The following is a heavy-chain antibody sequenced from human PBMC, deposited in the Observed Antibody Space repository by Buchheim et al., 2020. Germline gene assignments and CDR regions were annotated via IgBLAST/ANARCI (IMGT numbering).Heavy chain of an antibody. CDR1: GGSISSGSYY. J-gene: IGHJ5*02. D-gene: IGHD1-26*01. CDR2: IYTSGST. V-gene: IGHV4-61*02. CDR3: ARDKRGGSWFDP. Sequence: QVQLQESGPGLVKPSQTLSLTCTVSGGSISSGSYYWSWIRQPAGKGLEWIGRIYTSGSTNYNPSLKSRVTISVDTSKNQFSLKLSSVTAADTAVYYCARDKRGGSWFDPWGQGTL.